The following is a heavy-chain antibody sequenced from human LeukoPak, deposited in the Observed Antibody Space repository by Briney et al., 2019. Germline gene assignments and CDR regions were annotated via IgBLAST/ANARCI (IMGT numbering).Heavy chain of an antibody. Sequence: PGGSLRLSCAASGFTFSSYWMHWVRQAPGKGLVWVSRINSDGSSTSYADSVKGRFTISRDNAKNTLYLQMNSLRAEDTAVYYCARVEHHSGYCSGGSCYDFDYWGQGTLVTVSS. CDR3: ARVEHHSGYCSGGSCYDFDY. CDR1: GFTFSSYW. D-gene: IGHD2-15*01. J-gene: IGHJ4*02. V-gene: IGHV3-74*01. CDR2: INSDGSST.